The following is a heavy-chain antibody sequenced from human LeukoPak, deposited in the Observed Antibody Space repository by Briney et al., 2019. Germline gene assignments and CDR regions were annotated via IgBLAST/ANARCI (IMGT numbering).Heavy chain of an antibody. CDR1: GFTFSSAW. J-gene: IGHJ4*02. CDR2: VNQDGSGK. Sequence: GGSLRLSCAASGFTFSSAWMSWVRQAPGKGLEWVANVNQDGSGKYYVDSVKGRFTISKDNAKNSLYLQMNSLRAEDTAVYYCARTAHTVAGFVYWGQGTLVTVSS. D-gene: IGHD6-19*01. V-gene: IGHV3-7*01. CDR3: ARTAHTVAGFVY.